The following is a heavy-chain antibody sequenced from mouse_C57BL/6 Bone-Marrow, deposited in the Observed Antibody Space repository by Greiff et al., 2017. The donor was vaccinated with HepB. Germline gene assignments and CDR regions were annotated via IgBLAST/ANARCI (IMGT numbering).Heavy chain of an antibody. J-gene: IGHJ4*01. Sequence: QVQLQQPGAELVRPGPSVKLSCKASGYTFTSYWMHWVKQRPGHGLEWIGVIDPSDSYTNYNQKFKGKATLTVDTSSSTAYMQLSSLTSEDSAVYYCARPPLYSNLGMDYWGQGTAVTVSS. V-gene: IGHV1-59*01. D-gene: IGHD2-5*01. CDR1: GYTFTSYW. CDR3: ARPPLYSNLGMDY. CDR2: IDPSDSYT.